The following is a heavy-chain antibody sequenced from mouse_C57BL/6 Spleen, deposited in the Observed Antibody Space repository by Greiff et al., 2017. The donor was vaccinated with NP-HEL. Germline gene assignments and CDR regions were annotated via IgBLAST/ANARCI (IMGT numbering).Heavy chain of an antibody. CDR3: ARGVITTVVATDYAMDY. D-gene: IGHD1-1*01. V-gene: IGHV1-42*01. CDR1: GYSFTGYY. J-gene: IGHJ4*01. CDR2: INPSTGGT. Sequence: VHVKQSGPELVKPGASVKISCKASGYSFTGYYMNWVKQSPEKSLEWIGEINPSTGGTTYNQKFKAKATLTVDKSSSTAYMQFKSLTSEDSAVYYCARGVITTVVATDYAMDYWGQGTSVTVSS.